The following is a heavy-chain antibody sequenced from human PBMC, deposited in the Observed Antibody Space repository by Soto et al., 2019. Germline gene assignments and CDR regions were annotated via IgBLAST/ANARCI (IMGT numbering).Heavy chain of an antibody. CDR1: RFSFDDYA. D-gene: IGHD6-19*01. CDR2: ISGSGAVTY. CDR3: ARVNNSGWYVAY. J-gene: IGHJ4*02. Sequence: GGSLRLSCAASRFSFDDYAMSWVRQAPGKGLEWVSAISGSGAVTYYYADSVKGRFTISRDNSRNTLSLQMNSLRAEDTALYYCARVNNSGWYVAYWGQEALVTVSS. V-gene: IGHV3-23*01.